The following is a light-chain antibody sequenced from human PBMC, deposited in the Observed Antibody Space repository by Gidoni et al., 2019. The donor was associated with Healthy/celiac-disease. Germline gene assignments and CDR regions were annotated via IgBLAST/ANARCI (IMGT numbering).Light chain of an antibody. Sequence: ASVGDRVTITCRASQSISSYLNWYQQKPGKAPKLLIYAASSLQSGVPSRFSGSGSGTDFTLTISSLQPEDFATYSCQQSSSTPFTFGPGTKVDIK. J-gene: IGKJ3*01. CDR3: QQSSSTPFT. CDR1: QSISSY. V-gene: IGKV1-39*01. CDR2: AAS.